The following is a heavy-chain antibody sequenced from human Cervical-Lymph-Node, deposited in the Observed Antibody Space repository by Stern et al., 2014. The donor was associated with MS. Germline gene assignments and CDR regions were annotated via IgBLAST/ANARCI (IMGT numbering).Heavy chain of an antibody. CDR1: GYTFTSYG. CDR3: AHRTTVTRGFDP. V-gene: IGHV1-69*01. D-gene: IGHD4-17*01. J-gene: IGHJ5*02. CDR2: IIPIFGTA. Sequence: VQLVQSGAEVKKPGASVKVSCKASGYTFTSYGISWVRQAPGQGLEWMGGIIPIFGTANYAQKFQGRVTITADESTSTAYMELSSLRSEDTAVYYCAHRTTVTRGFDPWGQGTLVTVSS.